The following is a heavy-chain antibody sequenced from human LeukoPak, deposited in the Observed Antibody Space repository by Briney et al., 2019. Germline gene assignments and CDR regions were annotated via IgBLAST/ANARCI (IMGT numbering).Heavy chain of an antibody. CDR1: GFTFSSYG. D-gene: IGHD3-10*01. V-gene: IGHV3-30*18. CDR2: ISYDGSNK. Sequence: GRSLRLSCAVSGFTFSSYGMYWVRQAPGKGLEWVAVISYDGSNKYYADSVKGRFTISRDNSKNTLYLQMNSLRAEDTAVYYCAKSHYRGFGELFSNFDYWGQGTLVTVSS. J-gene: IGHJ4*02. CDR3: AKSHYRGFGELFSNFDY.